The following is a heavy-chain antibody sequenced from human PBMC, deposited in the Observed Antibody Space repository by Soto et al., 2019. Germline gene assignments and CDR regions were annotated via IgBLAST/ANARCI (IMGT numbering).Heavy chain of an antibody. CDR2: ISGSGGST. D-gene: IGHD6-13*01. J-gene: IGHJ4*02. V-gene: IGHV3-23*01. CDR3: AKESFSSSWLESDY. Sequence: GGSLRLSCAASGFTFSSYAMSWVRQAPGKGLEWVSAISGSGGSTYYADSVKGRFTISRDNSKNTLYLQMNSLRAEDAAVYYCAKESFSSSWLESDYWGQGTLVTVSS. CDR1: GFTFSSYA.